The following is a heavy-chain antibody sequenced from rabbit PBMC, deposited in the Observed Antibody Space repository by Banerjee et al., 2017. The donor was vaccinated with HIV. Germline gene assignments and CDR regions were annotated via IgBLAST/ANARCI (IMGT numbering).Heavy chain of an antibody. V-gene: IGHV1S45*01. CDR3: ARDLAGVIGWNFNL. Sequence: QEQLEESGGDLVQPEGSLTLTCTASGFSFSNDMWICWVRQAPGKGLEWIACIYAGSSGSTYYASWAKGRFTISSTSSTTVTLQMTSLTAADTATYLCARDLAGVIGWNFNLWGPGTLVTVS. J-gene: IGHJ4*01. CDR1: GFSFSNDMW. CDR2: IYAGSSGST. D-gene: IGHD4-1*01.